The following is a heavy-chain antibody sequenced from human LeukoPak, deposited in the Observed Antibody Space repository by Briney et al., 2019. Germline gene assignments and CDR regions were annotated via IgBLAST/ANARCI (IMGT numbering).Heavy chain of an antibody. Sequence: SETLSLTCAVYGVSFSGYYWSWIRQPPGKGLEWIGEINHSGSTNYNPSLKSRVTISVDTSKNQFSLKLSSVTAADTAVYYCQAVAEPRDYWGQGTLVTVSS. D-gene: IGHD2-21*01. V-gene: IGHV4-34*01. CDR2: INHSGST. J-gene: IGHJ4*02. CDR3: QAVAEPRDY. CDR1: GVSFSGYY.